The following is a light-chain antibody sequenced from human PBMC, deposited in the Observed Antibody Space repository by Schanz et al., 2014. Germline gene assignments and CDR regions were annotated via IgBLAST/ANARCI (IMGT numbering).Light chain of an antibody. J-gene: IGKJ1*01. Sequence: EIVMTQSPATLSVSPGERATLSCRASQSVGSNVAWYQQKPGQAPRLLIYAASNRATGVSVRFSGSGSGTEFTLTINSLKSEDLAVYHCQQHNTWPRTFGQGTKVEIK. V-gene: IGKV3-15*01. CDR2: AAS. CDR1: QSVGSN. CDR3: QQHNTWPRT.